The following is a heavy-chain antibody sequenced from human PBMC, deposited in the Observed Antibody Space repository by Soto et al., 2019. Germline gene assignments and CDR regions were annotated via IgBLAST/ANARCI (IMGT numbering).Heavy chain of an antibody. CDR2: MNPNSGNT. J-gene: IGHJ4*02. V-gene: IGHV1-8*01. D-gene: IGHD6-19*01. CDR1: GYTFTSYD. Sequence: ASVKVSCKASGYTFTSYDINWVRQATGQGLEWMGWMNPNSGNTGYAQKFQGRVTMTRNTSISTAYMELSSLRSEDTAVYYCARGPSSGWSLDYWGQGTLVTVSS. CDR3: ARGPSSGWSLDY.